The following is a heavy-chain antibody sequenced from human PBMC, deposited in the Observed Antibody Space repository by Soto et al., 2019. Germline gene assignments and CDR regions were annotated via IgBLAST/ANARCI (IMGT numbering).Heavy chain of an antibody. V-gene: IGHV3-53*01. CDR2: LYPSGRA. Sequence: PGGSLRLSCAASGFTVSSNYLTWVRQAPGKGLKWVSVLYPSGRAFYADSVKGRFTISTDNSQNSVYLQMSTLRAEDTAIYYCARGLGREYQDDRNHFHLDYWGQGTQVTVSS. CDR1: GFTVSSNY. D-gene: IGHD2-2*01. CDR3: ARGLGREYQDDRNHFHLDY. J-gene: IGHJ4*02.